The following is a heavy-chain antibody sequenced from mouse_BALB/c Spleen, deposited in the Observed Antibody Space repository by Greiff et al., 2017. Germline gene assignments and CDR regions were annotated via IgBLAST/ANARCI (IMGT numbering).Heavy chain of an antibody. CDR2: ISYDGSN. CDR1: GYSITSGYY. V-gene: IGHV3-6*02. Sequence: DVKLQESGPGLVKPSQSLSLTCSVTGYSITSGYYWNWIRQFPGNKLEWMGYISYDGSNNYNPSLKNRISITRDTSKNQFFLKLNSVTTEDTATYYCASPYGNYVPFAYWGQGTLVTVSA. CDR3: ASPYGNYVPFAY. D-gene: IGHD2-1*01. J-gene: IGHJ3*01.